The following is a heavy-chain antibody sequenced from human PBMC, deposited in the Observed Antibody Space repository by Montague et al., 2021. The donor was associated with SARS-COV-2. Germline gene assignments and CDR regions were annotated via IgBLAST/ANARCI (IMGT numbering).Heavy chain of an antibody. CDR3: ARASFYYGSGSHYNNWFDS. J-gene: IGHJ5*01. V-gene: IGHV4-39*07. CDR2: IYYSGTA. Sequence: SETLSLTCTMSGGSITYSSYYWGWIRLPPGKGLEWIGSIYYSGTAYYNASLKSRVTMSLDMSKNQLSLRLKSTTAADTAVYFCARASFYYGSGSHYNNWFDSWGQRTVVTVSS. D-gene: IGHD3-10*01. CDR1: GGSITYSSYY.